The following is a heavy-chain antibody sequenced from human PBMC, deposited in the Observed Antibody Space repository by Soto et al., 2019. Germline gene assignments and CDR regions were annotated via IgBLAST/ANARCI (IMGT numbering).Heavy chain of an antibody. CDR1: GFTFDDFA. CDR2: VNWDGDTT. J-gene: IGHJ6*02. D-gene: IGHD4-17*01. Sequence: LRLSCAASGFTFDDFAMCWVRQVPGKGLEWISLVNWDGDTTFYADSVKGRFIISRDNSKNSVYLQMNSLRSDDSAIYYCAKGATVTTHYQYYGMDVWGRGTTVTVSS. V-gene: IGHV3-43D*04. CDR3: AKGATVTTHYQYYGMDV.